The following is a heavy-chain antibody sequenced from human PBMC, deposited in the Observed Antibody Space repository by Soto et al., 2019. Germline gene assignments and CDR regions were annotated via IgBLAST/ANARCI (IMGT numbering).Heavy chain of an antibody. Sequence: GGSLRLSCVASGFPFSSYAMSWVRQTPGKGLEWVSGISGSGGRTYYADSVKGRFTISRDNSNNTLSLQMHILRVEDTAVYYCAKMSDFWSGSPTYHFDYWGQGTQVTVSS. CDR1: GFPFSSYA. CDR2: ISGSGGRT. V-gene: IGHV3-23*01. D-gene: IGHD3-3*01. J-gene: IGHJ4*02. CDR3: AKMSDFWSGSPTYHFDY.